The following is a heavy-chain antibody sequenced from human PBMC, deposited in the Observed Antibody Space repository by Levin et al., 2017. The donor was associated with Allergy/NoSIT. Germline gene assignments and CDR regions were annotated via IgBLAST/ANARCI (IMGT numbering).Heavy chain of an antibody. CDR1: GFTFSSYG. V-gene: IGHV3-33*01. J-gene: IGHJ6*03. Sequence: GESLKISCAASGFTFSSYGMHWVRQAPGKGLEWVAVIWYDGSNKYYADSVKGRFTISRDNSKNTLYLQMNSLRAEDTAVYYCARAPAFYYGSGSSHFWTDYYYYYYMDVWGKGTTVTVSS. CDR2: IWYDGSNK. D-gene: IGHD3-10*01. CDR3: ARAPAFYYGSGSSHFWTDYYYYYYMDV.